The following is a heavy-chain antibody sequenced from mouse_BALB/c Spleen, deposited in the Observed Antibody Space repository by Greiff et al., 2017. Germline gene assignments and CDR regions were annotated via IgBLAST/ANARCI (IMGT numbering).Heavy chain of an antibody. D-gene: IGHD1-1*01. CDR1: GFTFSSYG. CDR2: ISSGGSYT. V-gene: IGHV5-6*01. J-gene: IGHJ2*01. CDR3: ARLDYYGSSVYYFDY. Sequence: EVMLVESGGDLVKPGGSLKLSCAASGFTFSSYGMSWVRQTPDKRLEWVATISSGGSYTYYPDSVKGRFTISRDNAKNTLYLQMSSLKSEDTAMYYCARLDYYGSSVYYFDYWGQGTTLTVSS.